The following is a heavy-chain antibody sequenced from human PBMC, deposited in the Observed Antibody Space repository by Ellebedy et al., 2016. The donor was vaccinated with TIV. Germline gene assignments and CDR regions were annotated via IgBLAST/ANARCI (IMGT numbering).Heavy chain of an antibody. J-gene: IGHJ4*02. CDR3: AASSDGNILDY. CDR1: GLTFSDYH. CDR2: IRNKRRSHTT. D-gene: IGHD3-22*01. V-gene: IGHV3-72*01. Sequence: PGGSLRLSCAASGLTFSDYHMDWVRQAPGKGLEWIGRIRNKRRSHTTEDAASVKGRFTVSRDDSKSSLYLQMNSLKIEDTAVYYCAASSDGNILDYWGQGILVTVSS.